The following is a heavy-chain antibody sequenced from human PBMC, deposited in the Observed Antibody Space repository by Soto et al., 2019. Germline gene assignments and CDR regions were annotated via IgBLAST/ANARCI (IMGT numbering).Heavy chain of an antibody. D-gene: IGHD3-10*01. CDR2: INPSTGST. V-gene: IGHV1-46*03. J-gene: IGHJ5*02. CDR1: GYTFTSYY. CDR3: ARVTYGPWFDP. Sequence: QVQLVQSGAEVKKPGASVKVSCKASGYTFTSYYMHWVRQAPGQGLEWMGMINPSTGSTNYAQNFQGRVTMTRDTSTSTVYVDLSSLRSEDTAVYYCARVTYGPWFDPWGQGTLVTVSS.